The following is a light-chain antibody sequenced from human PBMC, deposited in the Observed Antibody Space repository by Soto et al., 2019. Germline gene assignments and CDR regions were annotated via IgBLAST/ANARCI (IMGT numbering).Light chain of an antibody. CDR1: QTISSW. CDR3: QQYHIYSGT. CDR2: KAS. J-gene: IGKJ1*01. Sequence: DIQMTQSPSTLSGSVGDRVAVTCRASQTISSWLAWYQQRPGKPPNLLIYKASTLASGVPSRFSGSGSGTEFTLTINSLQPDDFATYYCQQYHIYSGTFGQGTKV. V-gene: IGKV1-5*03.